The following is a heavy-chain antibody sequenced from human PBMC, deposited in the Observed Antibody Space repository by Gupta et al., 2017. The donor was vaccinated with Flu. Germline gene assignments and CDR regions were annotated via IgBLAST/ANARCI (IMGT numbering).Heavy chain of an antibody. CDR3: VGFGSCTTCPRNTFDM. D-gene: IGHD6-13*01. J-gene: IGHJ3*02. V-gene: IGHV4-39*02. Sequence: YWGYVRQPPGKGLEWIGTVYYRGTTYYTPSRNSRVTISLDTSKNHFSLRLSSVTDADTAVYYCVGFGSCTTCPRNTFDMWGHVTMGTVS. CDR1: Y. CDR2: VYYRGTT.